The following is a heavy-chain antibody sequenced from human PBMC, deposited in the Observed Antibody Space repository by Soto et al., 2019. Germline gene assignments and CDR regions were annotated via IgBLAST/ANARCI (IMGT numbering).Heavy chain of an antibody. Sequence: GGSLRLSCAASGFTFSSYAMSWVRQALGKGLEWVSAISGSGGSTYYADSVKGRFTISRDNSQNTLYLQMNSLRAEDTAVYYCARRSSAWYFDYWGQVTLVAVS. CDR1: GFTFSSYA. CDR3: ARRSSAWYFDY. J-gene: IGHJ4*02. CDR2: ISGSGGST. D-gene: IGHD6-19*01. V-gene: IGHV3-23*01.